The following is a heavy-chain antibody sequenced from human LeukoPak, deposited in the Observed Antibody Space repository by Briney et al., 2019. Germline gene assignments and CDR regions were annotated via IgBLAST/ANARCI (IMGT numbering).Heavy chain of an antibody. CDR2: ISNSGIYV. CDR3: AKSRGIYDSSGWRTFDY. J-gene: IGHJ4*02. D-gene: IGHD6-19*01. Sequence: GGSLRLSCGASGFTFSSCGMNWVRQAPGKGLEWVSSISNSGIYVYYADSVKGRFTISRDNSKNTLFLQMNSLRGEDTAIYYCAKSRGIYDSSGWRTFDYWGQGTPVTVSS. CDR1: GFTFSSCG. V-gene: IGHV3-21*04.